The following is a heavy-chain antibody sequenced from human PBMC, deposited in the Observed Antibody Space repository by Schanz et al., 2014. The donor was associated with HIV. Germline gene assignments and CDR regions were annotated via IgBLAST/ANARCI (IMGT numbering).Heavy chain of an antibody. D-gene: IGHD2-8*01. CDR3: ARDTNFVLDV. CDR1: GHIFTGYL. Sequence: QVQLVQSGAEVKKPGSSVKVSCKPYGHIFTGYLMHWVRQAPGQGLEWMGWINPNSGATDSAQKFQGRVTMTRDTSISTAFMELSSLRSDDTAVYYCARDTNFVLDVWGQGTLVTVSS. V-gene: IGHV1-2*02. J-gene: IGHJ4*02. CDR2: INPNSGAT.